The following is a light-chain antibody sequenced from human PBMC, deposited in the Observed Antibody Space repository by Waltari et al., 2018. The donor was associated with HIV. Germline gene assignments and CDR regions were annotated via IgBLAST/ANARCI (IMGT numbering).Light chain of an antibody. CDR1: SSNIGSGYD. CDR2: ANT. V-gene: IGLV1-40*01. CDR3: QSYDSSLSGWV. Sequence: QSVLTQPPSVSGAPGQRVTISCSGGSSNIGSGYDVHWYQQFPGTAPKVLIYANTSRHSGVPDRFSGSKSGYSASLVITGLQAEDDADYYCQSYDSSLSGWVFGGGTKLTVL. J-gene: IGLJ3*02.